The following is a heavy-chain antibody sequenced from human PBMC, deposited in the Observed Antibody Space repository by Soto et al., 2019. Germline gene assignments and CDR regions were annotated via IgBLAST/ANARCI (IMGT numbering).Heavy chain of an antibody. D-gene: IGHD3-10*01. V-gene: IGHV4-34*01. CDR2: INHSGST. CDR1: GGSFSGYY. CDR3: ARGGYYGSGSLY. Sequence: SETLSLTCAVYGGSFSGYYWSWIRQPPGKGLEWIGEINHSGSTNYNPSLKSRVTISVDTSKNQFSLKLSSVTAADTAVYYCARGGYYGSGSLYWGQGTLGTAPQ. J-gene: IGHJ4*02.